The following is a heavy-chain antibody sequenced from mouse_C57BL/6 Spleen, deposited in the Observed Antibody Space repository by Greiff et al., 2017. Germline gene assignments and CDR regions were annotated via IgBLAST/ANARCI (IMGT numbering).Heavy chain of an antibody. CDR2: INPGSGGT. J-gene: IGHJ4*01. CDR3: ARSGGSSSYAMDY. Sequence: QVQLKQSGAELVRPGTSVKVSCKASGYAFTNYLIEWVKQRPGQGLEWIGVINPGSGGTNYNEKFKGKATLTADKSSSTAYMQLSSLTSEDSAVYCCARSGGSSSYAMDYWGQGTSVTVSS. D-gene: IGHD1-1*01. V-gene: IGHV1-54*01. CDR1: GYAFTNYL.